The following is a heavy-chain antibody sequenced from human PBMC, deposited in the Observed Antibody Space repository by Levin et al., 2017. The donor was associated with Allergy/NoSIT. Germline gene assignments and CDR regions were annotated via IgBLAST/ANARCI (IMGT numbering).Heavy chain of an antibody. D-gene: IGHD3-3*01. CDR2: IYYSGST. CDR3: ASQKIQALRFLEWLLDY. CDR1: GGSISSSSYY. J-gene: IGHJ4*02. V-gene: IGHV4-39*01. Sequence: SETLSLTCTVSGGSISSSSYYWGWIRQPPGKGLEWIGSIYYSGSTYYNPSLKSRVTISVDTSKNQFSLKLSSVTAADTAVYYCASQKIQALRFLEWLLDYWGQGTLVTVSS.